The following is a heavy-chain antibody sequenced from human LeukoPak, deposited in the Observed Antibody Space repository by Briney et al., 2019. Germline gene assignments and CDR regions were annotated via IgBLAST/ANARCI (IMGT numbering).Heavy chain of an antibody. CDR1: GGPIRDFY. CDR2: TYHSGST. V-gene: IGHV4-59*08. CDR3: TRHKRWLQFPDAFDV. J-gene: IGHJ3*01. Sequence: SETLSLTCTVSGGPIRDFYWSWIPLPPGKGLEWIGYTYHSGSTSYNPSLESRVAISVDMSKSQFSLDLSSVTAADTAIYYCTRHKRWLQFPDAFDVWGQGTLVTVSS. D-gene: IGHD5-24*01.